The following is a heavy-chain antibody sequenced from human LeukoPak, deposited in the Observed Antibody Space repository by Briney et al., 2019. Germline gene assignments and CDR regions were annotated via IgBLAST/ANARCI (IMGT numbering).Heavy chain of an antibody. J-gene: IGHJ4*02. Sequence: SGPALVKPTQTLTLTCTFSGFSLSTSGMCVSWIRQPQGKALEWLARIDWDDDKYYSTSLKTRLTISKDTSKNQVVLTMTNMDPVDTATYYCARTQYYYGSGSSHFDYWGQGTLVTVSS. CDR2: IDWDDDK. D-gene: IGHD3-10*01. CDR3: ARTQYYYGSGSSHFDY. V-gene: IGHV2-70*11. CDR1: GFSLSTSGMC.